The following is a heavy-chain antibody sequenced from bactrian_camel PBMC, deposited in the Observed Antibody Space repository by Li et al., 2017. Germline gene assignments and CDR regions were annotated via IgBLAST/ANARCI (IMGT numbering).Heavy chain of an antibody. CDR2: ISGWGATT. D-gene: IGHD3*01. CDR1: GYC. J-gene: IGHJ4*01. CDR3: ATGVYCAHELSPDEYDV. V-gene: IGHV3S1*01. Sequence: HVQLVESGGGSVEAGGSLRLSCVGSGYCMGWFRQAPGKGLEWVSPISGWGATTNYADSVKGRFTISQDNAKNTVYLQMNDLKFEDAAMYHCATGVYCAHELSPDEYDVWGQGTQVTVS.